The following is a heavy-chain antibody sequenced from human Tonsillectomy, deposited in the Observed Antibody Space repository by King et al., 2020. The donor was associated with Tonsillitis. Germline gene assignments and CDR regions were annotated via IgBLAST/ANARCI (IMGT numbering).Heavy chain of an antibody. V-gene: IGHV4-59*08. Sequence: VQLQESGPGLVKPSETLSLTCTVSGGSISSYYWSWIRQPPGKGLEWIGYIYYSGSTNYNPSLKSRVTISVDTSKNQFSLKLSSVTAADTAVYYCARHRIRRLIVVVPDAFDIWGQGTMVTVSS. CDR2: IYYSGST. CDR1: GGSISSYY. J-gene: IGHJ3*02. D-gene: IGHD3-22*01. CDR3: ARHRIRRLIVVVPDAFDI.